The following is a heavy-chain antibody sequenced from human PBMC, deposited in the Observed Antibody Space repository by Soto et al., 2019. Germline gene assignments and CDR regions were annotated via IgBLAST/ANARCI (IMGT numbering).Heavy chain of an antibody. Sequence: GESLKISCAASGFTFSSYAMSWVRQAPGKGLEWVSAISGSGGSTYYADSVKGRFTISRDNSKNTLYLQMNSLRAEDTAVYYCAKLQQELLLWFGELLGHWFDPWGQGTLVTVSS. D-gene: IGHD3-10*01. V-gene: IGHV3-23*01. CDR2: ISGSGGST. CDR1: GFTFSSYA. J-gene: IGHJ5*02. CDR3: AKLQQELLLWFGELLGHWFDP.